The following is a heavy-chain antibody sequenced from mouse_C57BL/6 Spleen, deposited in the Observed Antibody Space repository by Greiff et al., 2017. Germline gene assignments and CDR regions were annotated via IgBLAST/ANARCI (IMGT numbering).Heavy chain of an antibody. J-gene: IGHJ2*01. D-gene: IGHD1-1*01. CDR1: GYTFTEYT. CDR2: FYPGGGSI. CDR3: ARHEDYYGSGYYFDY. V-gene: IGHV1-62-2*01. Sequence: VQLQQSGAELVKPGASVKLSCKASGYTFTEYTIHWVKQRSGQGLEWMGWFYPGGGSIKYNEKFKDKATLTADKSSSTVYMELRRLTSEASAVYVGARHEDYYGSGYYFDYWGQGTTLTVSS.